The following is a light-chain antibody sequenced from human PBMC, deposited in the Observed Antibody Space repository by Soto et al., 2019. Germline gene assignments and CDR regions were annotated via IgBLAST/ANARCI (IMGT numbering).Light chain of an antibody. CDR2: DAS. Sequence: EIVLTQSPATLYLSPGERATLSCRASQSVSSYLAWYQQKPGQAPRLLIYDASNRATGIPARFSGSGPGTDFALTISSLEPEDFAVYYCQQRSNWPQLTFGGGTKVEIK. CDR1: QSVSSY. V-gene: IGKV3-11*01. J-gene: IGKJ4*01. CDR3: QQRSNWPQLT.